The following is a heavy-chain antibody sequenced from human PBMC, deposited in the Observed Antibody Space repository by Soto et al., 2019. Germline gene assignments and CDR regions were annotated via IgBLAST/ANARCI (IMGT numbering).Heavy chain of an antibody. Sequence: ASVKVSCKASGYTFTSYGISWVRQAPGQGLEWMGWISAYNGNTNYAQKLQGRVTMTTDTSTSTAYMELRSLRSDDTAVYYCARDLGCSGGSCYFHYYYYYYMDVWGKGTTVTVSS. CDR2: ISAYNGNT. J-gene: IGHJ6*03. D-gene: IGHD2-15*01. V-gene: IGHV1-18*01. CDR1: GYTFTSYG. CDR3: ARDLGCSGGSCYFHYYYYYYMDV.